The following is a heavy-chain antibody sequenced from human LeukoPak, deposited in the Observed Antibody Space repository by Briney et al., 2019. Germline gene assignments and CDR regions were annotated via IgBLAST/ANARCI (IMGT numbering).Heavy chain of an antibody. J-gene: IGHJ4*02. V-gene: IGHV4-31*11. CDR3: ARESPALAVAVAGKAGYFDY. D-gene: IGHD6-19*01. Sequence: PSETLSLTCAVYGGSFSGYYWSWIRQHPGKGLEWIGYIYYSGSTYYNPSLKSRVTISVDTSKNQFSLKLSSVTAADTAVYYCARESPALAVAVAGKAGYFDYWGQGTLVTVSS. CDR1: GGSFSGYY. CDR2: IYYSGST.